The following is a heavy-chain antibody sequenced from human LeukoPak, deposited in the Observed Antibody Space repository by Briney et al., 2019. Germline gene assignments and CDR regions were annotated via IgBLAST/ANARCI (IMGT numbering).Heavy chain of an antibody. V-gene: IGHV4-34*01. Sequence: PSETLSLTCAVYGGSFSGYYWSWIRQPPGKGLEWIGEINHSGSTNYNPSLKSRVTISVDTSKNQFSLKLSSVTAADTAVYYCARRIPPVYSIRVLSAGAFDIWGQGTMVTVSS. D-gene: IGHD4-11*01. CDR2: INHSGST. J-gene: IGHJ3*02. CDR3: ARRIPPVYSIRVLSAGAFDI. CDR1: GGSFSGYY.